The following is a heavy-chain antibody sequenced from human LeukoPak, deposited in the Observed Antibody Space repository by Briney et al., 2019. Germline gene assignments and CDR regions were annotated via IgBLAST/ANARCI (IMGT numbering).Heavy chain of an antibody. J-gene: IGHJ4*02. CDR2: IRSKAYGGTT. V-gene: IGHV3-49*04. CDR1: GFTFGDYA. D-gene: IGHD2-21*02. CDR3: TRESAYCGGDCYSGY. Sequence: TGGSLRLSCTASGFTFGDYAMSWVRQAPGKGLEWVGFIRSKAYGGTTEYAASVKGRFTISRDDCKNIAYLQMNSLKTEDTAVYYCTRESAYCGGDCYSGYWGQGTLVTVSS.